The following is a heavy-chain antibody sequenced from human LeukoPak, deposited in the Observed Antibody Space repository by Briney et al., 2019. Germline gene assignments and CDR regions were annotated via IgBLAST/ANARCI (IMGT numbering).Heavy chain of an antibody. CDR1: GGSFIGYY. J-gene: IGHJ4*02. CDR2: INHSGST. V-gene: IGHV4-34*01. CDR3: ASAGELPSLDPPGDY. Sequence: SETLSLTCAVYGGSFIGYYWSWIRQPPGKGLEWIGEINHSGSTNYNPSLKSRVTISVDTSKNQFSLKLTSVTVADTAVYYCASAGELPSLDPPGDYWGQGNLVTVSS. D-gene: IGHD1-26*01.